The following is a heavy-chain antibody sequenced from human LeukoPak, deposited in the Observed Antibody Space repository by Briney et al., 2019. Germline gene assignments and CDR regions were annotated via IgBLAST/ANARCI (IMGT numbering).Heavy chain of an antibody. V-gene: IGHV3-23*01. CDR2: ISGSGGST. CDR1: GFTFSSYA. D-gene: IGHD2-2*01. CDR3: AKDGWSSTSCQVAI. J-gene: IGHJ3*02. Sequence: GGPLRLSCAASGFTFSSYAMSWVGQAPGKGLEGVSAISGSGGSTYYADSVKGRFTISRDNSKNPLSLQMNSLRAEDTAVYYCAKDGWSSTSCQVAIWGQGTMVTVSS.